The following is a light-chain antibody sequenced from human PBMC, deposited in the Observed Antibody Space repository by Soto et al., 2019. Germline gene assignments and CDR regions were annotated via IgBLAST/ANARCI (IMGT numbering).Light chain of an antibody. J-gene: IGKJ1*01. Sequence: DVQVTQSPYSLSASVGDRVTITCRASQSISSYLNWYQQKPGKAPKLLIYAASSVQSGVPSMFSGSASGTDLPLTISSLQPEHFATYDPQQSYSTSWTCGQGTNVDIK. V-gene: IGKV1-39*01. CDR2: AAS. CDR1: QSISSY. CDR3: QQSYSTSWT.